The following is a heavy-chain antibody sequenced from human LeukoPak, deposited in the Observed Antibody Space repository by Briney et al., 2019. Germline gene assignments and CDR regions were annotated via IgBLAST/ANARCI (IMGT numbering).Heavy chain of an antibody. J-gene: IGHJ5*02. CDR3: ARDGLPDTNPNNWFDP. D-gene: IGHD2-2*01. CDR2: ISAYNGDT. Sequence: ASVKVSCKASGYPFTSYYINWVRQAPGQGLEWMGWISAYNGDTNYAQNLQGRVTMTTDTSTDTAYMELRSLRSDDTAVYYCARDGLPDTNPNNWFDPWGQGTLVTVSS. CDR1: GYPFTSYY. V-gene: IGHV1-18*01.